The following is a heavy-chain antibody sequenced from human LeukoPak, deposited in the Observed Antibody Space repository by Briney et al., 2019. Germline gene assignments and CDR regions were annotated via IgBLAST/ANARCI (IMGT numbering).Heavy chain of an antibody. D-gene: IGHD3-10*01. J-gene: IGHJ4*02. CDR1: GFTFSSYA. CDR2: ISGSGGIT. Sequence: GGSLRLSCAASGFTFSSYAMSWVRQAPGKGLEWVSGISGSGGITYYADSVRGRFTISRDNAKNTLYLQMNSLRVEDTAVYYCAKDYGDGSGSYYYFEYWGQGTLVTVSS. CDR3: AKDYGDGSGSYYYFEY. V-gene: IGHV3-23*01.